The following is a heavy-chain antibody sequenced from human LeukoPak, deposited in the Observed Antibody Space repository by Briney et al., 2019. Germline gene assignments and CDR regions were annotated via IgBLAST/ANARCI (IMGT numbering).Heavy chain of an antibody. CDR3: ARDGDYGTESYYRGCIDS. CDR1: GHSFTSSS. D-gene: IGHD3-10*01. CDR2: IHPRRGNT. V-gene: IGHV1-2*02. J-gene: IGHJ4*02. Sequence: ASVKVSSTTSGHSFTSSSIHWVRQAPGQGIEWMGWIHPRRGNTKCAQKFHARVTMTSDTSSTTAYLDLSSLPSDPPALYYFARDGDYGTESYYRGCIDSWGQGT.